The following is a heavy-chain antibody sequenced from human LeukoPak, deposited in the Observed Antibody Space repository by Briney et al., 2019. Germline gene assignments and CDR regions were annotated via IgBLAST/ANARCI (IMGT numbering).Heavy chain of an antibody. CDR1: GFTFSGYE. V-gene: IGHV3-48*03. CDR2: ISSSGSTI. D-gene: IGHD3-9*01. CDR3: AVVSYYDILTGYPFDY. Sequence: GGSLRLSCAASGFTFSGYEMNWVRQAPGKGLEWVSYISSSGSTIYYADSVKGRFTISRDNAKNSLYLQMNSLRAEDTAVYYCAVVSYYDILTGYPFDYWGQGTLVTVSS. J-gene: IGHJ4*02.